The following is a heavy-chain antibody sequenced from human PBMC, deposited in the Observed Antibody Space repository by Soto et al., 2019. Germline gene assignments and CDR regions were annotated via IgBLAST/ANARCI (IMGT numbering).Heavy chain of an antibody. J-gene: IGHJ6*02. CDR3: ARDGGEIIPAAIGGGYGMDV. CDR2: ISSTSIYT. Sequence: PGGSRRLSCAASGFTFSYYYMSWIRQAPGEGLEWVSYISSTSIYTNYADAVKGRFTISRDNAKNSLYLQMNSLRAEDTAVYYCARDGGEIIPAAIGGGYGMDVWGQGTTVTVSS. CDR1: GFTFSYYY. V-gene: IGHV3-11*06. D-gene: IGHD2-2*01.